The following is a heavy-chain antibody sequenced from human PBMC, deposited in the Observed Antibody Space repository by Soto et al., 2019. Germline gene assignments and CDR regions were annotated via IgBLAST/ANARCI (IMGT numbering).Heavy chain of an antibody. D-gene: IGHD1-1*01. CDR2: VYDADGK. CDR1: GMTVSGKKY. CDR3: ATWLQREHAYDV. V-gene: IGHV3-53*01. Sequence: GGSLRLSCAVVGMTVSGKKYVAWIRQAPGKGLEWVSGVYDADGKYYADSVKGRFTTSRDSSRTIVYLEMNDLGPEDTAIYYCATWLQREHAYDVWGQGTTVTVSS. J-gene: IGHJ3*01.